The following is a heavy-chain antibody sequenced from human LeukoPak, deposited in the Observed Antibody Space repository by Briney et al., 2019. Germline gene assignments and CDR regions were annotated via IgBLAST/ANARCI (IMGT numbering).Heavy chain of an antibody. CDR1: GFTFTTFW. CDR2: INHDGSST. J-gene: IGHJ6*03. CDR3: TRGPTYYYYYYMDV. V-gene: IGHV3-74*01. Sequence: GGSLRLSCATSGFTFTTFWMHWVRQAPGKGLVWVSRINHDGSSTNYADSVKGRFTISRDNAKNTLYLQMNSLRAEDTAVYYCTRGPTYYYYYYMDVWGKGTTVTISS.